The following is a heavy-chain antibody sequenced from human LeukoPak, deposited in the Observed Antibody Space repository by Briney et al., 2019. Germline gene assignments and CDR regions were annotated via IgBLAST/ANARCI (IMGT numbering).Heavy chain of an antibody. Sequence: PGGSLRLSCAASGFTFSSYAMHWVRQAPGKGLEWVSVISGSGYYSYYADSVKGRFTVSRDNSKTTLYLQMNSLRADDTAVYYCAKEGDDYGDYVAQMLPYYFDYWGQGTLVTVSS. V-gene: IGHV3-23*01. CDR3: AKEGDDYGDYVAQMLPYYFDY. J-gene: IGHJ4*02. D-gene: IGHD4-17*01. CDR1: GFTFSSYA. CDR2: ISGSGYYS.